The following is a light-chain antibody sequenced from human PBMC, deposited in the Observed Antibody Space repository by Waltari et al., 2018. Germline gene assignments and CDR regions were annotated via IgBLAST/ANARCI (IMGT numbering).Light chain of an antibody. V-gene: IGLV4-69*01. CDR2: VNSDGSH. Sequence: QLVLTPSPSASASLVASVKLTCTLTSGHSSNVIAWLQQQPEKGPRYVMKVNSDGSHSKGDEIPDRFSGSTSGAERYLTISSVQPEDEADYYCQTGGHGTWVFGGGTKLTVL. CDR3: QTGGHGTWV. J-gene: IGLJ3*02. CDR1: SGHSSNV.